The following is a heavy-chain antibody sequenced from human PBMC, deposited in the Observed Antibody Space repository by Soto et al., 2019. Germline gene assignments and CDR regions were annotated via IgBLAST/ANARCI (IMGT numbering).Heavy chain of an antibody. D-gene: IGHD6-6*01. CDR1: GFTFSSYG. V-gene: IGHV3-33*01. Sequence: GGSLRLSCAASGFTFSSYGMHWVRQAPGKGLEWVAVIWYDGSNKYYADSVKGRFTISRDNSKNTLYLQMNSLRAEDTAVYYCARGVRSSSSKLPRYYYYYGMDVWGQGTTVTVSS. J-gene: IGHJ6*02. CDR2: IWYDGSNK. CDR3: ARGVRSSSSKLPRYYYYYGMDV.